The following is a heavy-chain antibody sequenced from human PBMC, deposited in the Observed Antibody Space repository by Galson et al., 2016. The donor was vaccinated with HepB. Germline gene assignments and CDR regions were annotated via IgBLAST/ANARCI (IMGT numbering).Heavy chain of an antibody. J-gene: IGHJ3*01. CDR3: ARDRGFNTGPLDV. Sequence: SVKVSCKASGYIFTSYYIHWVRQAPGHGPEWMGIISPSGGRTNFAQKFQGRVNMTRDTSRSTVYMELSGLRSEDTGLYFCARDRGFNTGPLDVGGQGTMVTVSS. CDR1: GYIFTSYY. D-gene: IGHD2-8*02. V-gene: IGHV1-46*01. CDR2: ISPSGGRT.